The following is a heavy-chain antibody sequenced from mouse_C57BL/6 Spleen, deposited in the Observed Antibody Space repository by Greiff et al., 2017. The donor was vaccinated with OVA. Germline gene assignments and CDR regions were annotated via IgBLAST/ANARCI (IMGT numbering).Heavy chain of an antibody. D-gene: IGHD1-1*01. J-gene: IGHJ1*03. V-gene: IGHV1-55*01. Sequence: QVQLQQPGAELVKPGASVKMSCKASGYTFTSYWITWVKQRPGQGLEWIGDIYPGSGSTNYNEKFKSKATLTGDTSSSTAYMQLSSLTSEDSAVYYCARYYGSSYWYFDVWGTGTTVTVSS. CDR2: IYPGSGST. CDR3: ARYYGSSYWYFDV. CDR1: GYTFTSYW.